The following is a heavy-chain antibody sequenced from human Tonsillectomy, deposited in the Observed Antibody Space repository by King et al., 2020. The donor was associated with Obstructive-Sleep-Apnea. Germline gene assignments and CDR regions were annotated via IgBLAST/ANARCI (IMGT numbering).Heavy chain of an antibody. J-gene: IGHJ4*02. Sequence: DVQLVESGGGLVQPGGSLRLSCAASGFSFSNYAMTWVRQAPGKGLEWVSVMSGDGGTTYYADSVKGRFTISRDNSKNTLYLQMNSLRAEDTAVYYCAEDLEDYQLAWSAGMGYFDYWGQGTLVTVSS. CDR3: AEDLEDYQLAWSAGMGYFDY. CDR2: MSGDGGTT. CDR1: GFSFSNYA. D-gene: IGHD2-2*01. V-gene: IGHV3-23*04.